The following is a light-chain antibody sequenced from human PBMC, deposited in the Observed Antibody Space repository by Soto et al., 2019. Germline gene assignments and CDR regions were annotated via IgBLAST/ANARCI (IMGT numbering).Light chain of an antibody. CDR2: AVP. CDR1: QSISAY. Sequence: DIQMTQSPSSLSASVGDRVTITCRTSQSISAYLNWYQQKPGKAPKLLIYAVPTLQGGVPSRFSGSGSGTDFTLTISSLQPEDFATYYCQQSYSSHTWTFGQGTKVEIK. V-gene: IGKV1-39*01. CDR3: QQSYSSHTWT. J-gene: IGKJ1*01.